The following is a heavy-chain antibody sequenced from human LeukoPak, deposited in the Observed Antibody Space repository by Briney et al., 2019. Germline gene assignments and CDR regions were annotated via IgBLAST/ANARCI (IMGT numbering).Heavy chain of an antibody. D-gene: IGHD3-9*01. Sequence: KASETLSLTCAVYGGSFSGYYWSWIRQPPGKGLEWIGEINHSGSTNYNPSLKSRVTISVDTSKNQFSLKLSSVTAEDTAVYYCASQAYDILTGYKNWSFDYWGQGTLVTVSS. CDR3: ASQAYDILTGYKNWSFDY. V-gene: IGHV4-34*01. J-gene: IGHJ4*02. CDR2: INHSGST. CDR1: GGSFSGYY.